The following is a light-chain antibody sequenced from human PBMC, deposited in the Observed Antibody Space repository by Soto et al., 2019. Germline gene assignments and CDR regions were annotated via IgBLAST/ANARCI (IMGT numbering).Light chain of an antibody. J-gene: IGKJ1*01. V-gene: IGKV1-17*01. CDR3: LQHNSYPQT. Sequence: DNQMTQSPSSLSASVGDRVTITCRASQGIRDALGWYQQKPGKAPKRLIYAASSLQSGVPSRFSGSGSGTELTLTNSSLQPEDFATYYCLQHNSYPQTFGQGTKVEIK. CDR2: AAS. CDR1: QGIRDA.